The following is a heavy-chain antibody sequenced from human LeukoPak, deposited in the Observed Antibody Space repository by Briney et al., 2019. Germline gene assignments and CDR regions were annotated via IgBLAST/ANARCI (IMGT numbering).Heavy chain of an antibody. CDR3: ARHNRLWFGNYYMDV. CDR2: INHSGST. D-gene: IGHD3-10*01. V-gene: IGHV4-34*01. Sequence: SETLSLTCAVYGGSFSGYYWSWLRQPPGKGLERIGEINHSGSTNYNPSLKSRVTISVDTSKNQFSLKLSSVTAADTAVYYCARHNRLWFGNYYMDVWGKGTTVTISS. CDR1: GGSFSGYY. J-gene: IGHJ6*03.